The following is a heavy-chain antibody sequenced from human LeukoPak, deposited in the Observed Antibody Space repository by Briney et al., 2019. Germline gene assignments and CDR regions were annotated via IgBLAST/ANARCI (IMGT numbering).Heavy chain of an antibody. Sequence: GSLRLSCAASGFTFSSYAMSWVRQPPGKGLEWIGSIYYSGSTYYNPSLKSRVTISVDTSKNQFSLKLSSVTAADTAVYYCARLGRDGYKPLRYWGQGTLVTVSS. CDR3: ARLGRDGYKPLRY. CDR1: GFTFSSYA. V-gene: IGHV4-39*01. J-gene: IGHJ4*02. CDR2: IYYSGST. D-gene: IGHD5-24*01.